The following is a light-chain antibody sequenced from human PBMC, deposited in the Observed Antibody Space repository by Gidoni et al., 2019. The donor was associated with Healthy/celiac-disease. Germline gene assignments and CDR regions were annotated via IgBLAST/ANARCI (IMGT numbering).Light chain of an antibody. J-gene: IGKJ5*01. CDR1: QSVLFSSNNKNY. Sequence: DIVMTQSPDSLAVSLGERATINCKSSQSVLFSSNNKNYLAWYQQKPGQPPRLLIYWASTRESGVPDRFSGSGSGTDFTLTITSLQAEDVAVYFCQQYYVTPITFXQXTRLEIK. CDR2: WAS. CDR3: QQYYVTPIT. V-gene: IGKV4-1*01.